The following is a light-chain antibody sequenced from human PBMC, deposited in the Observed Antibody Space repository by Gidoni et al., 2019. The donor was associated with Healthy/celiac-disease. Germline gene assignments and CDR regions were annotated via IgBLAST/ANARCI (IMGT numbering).Light chain of an antibody. J-gene: IGLJ2*01. Sequence: QSVLTQPPSVSGAPGHRVTISCTGSSSNIGAGYDVHWYQQLPGTAPKLLIYGNSNRPSGVPDRFSGSKSGTSASLAITGLQAEDEADYYCQSYDSSLSAVVFGGGTKLTVL. CDR1: SSNIGAGYD. CDR2: GNS. V-gene: IGLV1-40*01. CDR3: QSYDSSLSAVV.